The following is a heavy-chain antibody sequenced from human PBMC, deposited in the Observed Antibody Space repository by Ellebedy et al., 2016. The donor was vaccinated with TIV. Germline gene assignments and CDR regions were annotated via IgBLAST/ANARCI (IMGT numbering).Heavy chain of an antibody. CDR3: ARTQFTSGGSCYSL. D-gene: IGHD2-15*01. Sequence: GESLKISCAASGFTFSSYGMHWVRQAPGKGLEWVAVIWYDGSNKYYADSVKGRFTISRDNSKNTLYLQMNSLRAEDTAVYYCARTQFTSGGSCYSLWGQGTLVTVSS. J-gene: IGHJ4*02. CDR1: GFTFSSYG. CDR2: IWYDGSNK. V-gene: IGHV3-33*08.